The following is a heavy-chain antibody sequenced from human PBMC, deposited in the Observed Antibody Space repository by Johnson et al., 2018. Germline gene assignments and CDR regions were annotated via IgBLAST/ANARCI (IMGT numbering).Heavy chain of an antibody. CDR3: AKDRRMTTVVTYAFDI. J-gene: IGHJ3*02. V-gene: IGHV3-30*18. CDR2: ISYDGSNK. CDR1: GFTFSSYG. D-gene: IGHD4-23*01. Sequence: QVQLVESGGGVVQPGRSLRLSCAASGFTFSSYGMHWVRQAPGKGLEWVAVISYDGSNKYYADSVKGRFTISRDNSKNTLYLQMNSLRAEDTAVYYCAKDRRMTTVVTYAFDIWGQGTMVTVSS.